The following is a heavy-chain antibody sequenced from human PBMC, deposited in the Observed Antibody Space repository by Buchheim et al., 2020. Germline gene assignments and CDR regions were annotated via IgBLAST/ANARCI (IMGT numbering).Heavy chain of an antibody. CDR1: GFTFSSYA. CDR2: ISGSGGST. D-gene: IGHD2-15*01. V-gene: IGHV3-23*01. J-gene: IGHJ4*02. CDR3: AKVAYCSGGSCYSAYPLYYFDY. Sequence: EVQLLESGGGLVQPGGSLRLSCAASGFTFSSYAMSWVRQAPGKGLEWVSAISGSGGSTYYADSVKGRFTISRDNSKNTLYLQMNSLRAEDTAVYYCAKVAYCSGGSCYSAYPLYYFDYWGQGTL.